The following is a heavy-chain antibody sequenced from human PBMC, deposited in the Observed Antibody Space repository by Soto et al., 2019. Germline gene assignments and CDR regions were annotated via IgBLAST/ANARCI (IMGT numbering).Heavy chain of an antibody. D-gene: IGHD4-4*01. CDR3: ARHSSINNWFDP. J-gene: IGHJ5*02. CDR2: IYYSGNT. CDR1: SGSISSYY. V-gene: IGHV4-59*08. Sequence: ETVSLTCTVSSGSISSYYRSWIRQPPGKGLEWIGYIYYSGNTNYNPSLKSRVAISVDTSKNQFSLKLSSVAAADTAVYFCARHSSINNWFDPLGQGTLVTVSP.